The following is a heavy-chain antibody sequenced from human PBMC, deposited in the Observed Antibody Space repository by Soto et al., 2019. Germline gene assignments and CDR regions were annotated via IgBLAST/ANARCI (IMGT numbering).Heavy chain of an antibody. V-gene: IGHV3-23*01. J-gene: IGHJ6*02. CDR3: ASSSGDLDVYGMDI. Sequence: EAQLLEAGGGLVQPGGSLSLACAASGFTFSRYAMRWVRQAPGKGLEWVSTVTGGGHTTYNADSVNGRFTISRDNSKNTLYLQMNNLRAEDTAIYYCASSSGDLDVYGMDIWGQGTTVTVSS. CDR1: GFTFSRYA. D-gene: IGHD3-10*01. CDR2: VTGGGHTT.